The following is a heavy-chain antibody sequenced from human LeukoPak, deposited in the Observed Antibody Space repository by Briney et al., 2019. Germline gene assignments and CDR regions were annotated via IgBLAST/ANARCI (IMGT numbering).Heavy chain of an antibody. CDR2: IYTSGST. J-gene: IGHJ1*01. Sequence: SQTLFLTCTVSGGSISSGSYYWSWIRQPAGKGLEWIGRIYTSGSTNYNPSLKSRVTISVDTSKNQFSLKLSSVTAADTAVYYCARDIQQWGQGTLVTVSS. CDR3: ARDIQQ. CDR1: GGSISSGSYY. V-gene: IGHV4-61*02.